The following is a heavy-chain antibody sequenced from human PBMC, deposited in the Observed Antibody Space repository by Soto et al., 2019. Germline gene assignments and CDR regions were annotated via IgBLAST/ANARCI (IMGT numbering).Heavy chain of an antibody. CDR3: ARIRLTTPGGGHHMDV. Sequence: QVQLQESGPGLVKPSQTLSLTCTVSGGSISSGGYYWSWIRQHPGKGLEWIGYIYYSGSTYYNPSLKSRVTISVDTSKNPFSLKLSSVTAADTAVYYCARIRLTTPGGGHHMDVWGKGTTVTVSS. D-gene: IGHD4-4*01. V-gene: IGHV4-31*03. CDR2: IYYSGST. J-gene: IGHJ6*03. CDR1: GGSISSGGYY.